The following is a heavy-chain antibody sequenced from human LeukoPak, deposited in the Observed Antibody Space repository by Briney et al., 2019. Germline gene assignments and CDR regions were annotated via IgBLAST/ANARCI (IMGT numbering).Heavy chain of an antibody. J-gene: IGHJ5*02. CDR2: IYYSGST. Sequence: PSETLSLTCTVSGGSISSGGYYWSWIRQHPGKGLEWIGYIYYSGSTYYNPSLKSRVTISVDTSKNQFSLKLSSVTAADTAVYYCARDLSGISSSWYQNWFDPWGQGTLVTVSS. V-gene: IGHV4-31*03. CDR1: GGSISSGGYY. D-gene: IGHD6-13*01. CDR3: ARDLSGISSSWYQNWFDP.